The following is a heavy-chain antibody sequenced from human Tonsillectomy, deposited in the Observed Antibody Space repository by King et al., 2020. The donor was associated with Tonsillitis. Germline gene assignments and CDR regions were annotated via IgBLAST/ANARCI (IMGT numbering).Heavy chain of an antibody. CDR2: IYAGDFDT. CDR3: VRRSTGCYSVFEY. CDR1: GYTFTSYW. J-gene: IGHJ4*02. Sequence: QLVQSGAEVKKTGESLKISCQGSGYTFTSYWIAWVRQMPGKGLELMGIIYAGDFDTKYNPSFQGQVTISADKSINTAYLQWSSLEASDTAMYLCVRRSTGCYSVFEYWGQGTLVTVSS. D-gene: IGHD2-2*01. V-gene: IGHV5-51*01.